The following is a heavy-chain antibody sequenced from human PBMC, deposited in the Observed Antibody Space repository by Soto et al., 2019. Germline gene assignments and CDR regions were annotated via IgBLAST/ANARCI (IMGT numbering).Heavy chain of an antibody. J-gene: IGHJ6*02. V-gene: IGHV3-23*01. CDR3: ARYIPGVRYYGMDV. Sequence: EVQLLESGGGLVQPGGSLRLSCAASGFTFSSYAMKWVRQAPGKGLEWVSLIGESGTPTYYADSVKGRFTISRDNSGKTLFLEMYSLRAEDTAVYDCARYIPGVRYYGMDVWGQGTTVTVSS. D-gene: IGHD2-2*01. CDR1: GFTFSSYA. CDR2: IGESGTPT.